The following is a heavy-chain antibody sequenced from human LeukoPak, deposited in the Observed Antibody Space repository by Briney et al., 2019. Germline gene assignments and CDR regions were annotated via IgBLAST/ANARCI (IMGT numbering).Heavy chain of an antibody. CDR1: GYTFTGYY. V-gene: IGHV1-2*02. CDR2: INPNSGGT. D-gene: IGHD3-10*01. Sequence: ASVKVSCKASGYTFTGYYMHWVRHAPGQGLEWMGWINPNSGGTNYAQKFQGRVSMARVTSISTACMELSRLRSDDTAVYYCARGKFGDRPGVDRWGQGTLVTVSS. J-gene: IGHJ5*02. CDR3: ARGKFGDRPGVDR.